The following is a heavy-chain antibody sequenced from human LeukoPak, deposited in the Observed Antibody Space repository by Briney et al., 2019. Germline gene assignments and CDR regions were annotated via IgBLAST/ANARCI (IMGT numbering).Heavy chain of an antibody. Sequence: GGSLRLSCAASGFTFDDYAMHWVRQAPGKGLEWVSGISWNSGSIGYADSVKGRFTISRDNAKNSLYLQMNSLRAEDTALYYCAKDWSGVGGNGYYYGMDVWGQGTTVTVSS. J-gene: IGHJ6*02. CDR3: AKDWSGVGGNGYYYGMDV. D-gene: IGHD4-23*01. CDR2: ISWNSGSI. V-gene: IGHV3-9*01. CDR1: GFTFDDYA.